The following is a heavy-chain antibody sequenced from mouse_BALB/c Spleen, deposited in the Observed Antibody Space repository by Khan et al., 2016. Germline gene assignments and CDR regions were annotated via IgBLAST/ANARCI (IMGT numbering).Heavy chain of an antibody. CDR2: IRLQSDNYAT. J-gene: IGHJ3*01. Sequence: EVKLEESGGGLVQPGGSMKLSCVASGFNFSNYWMSWVRQSPEKGLEWVGEIRLQSDNYATRYAESVTGLFTISRDDSKSRLYLQMNSLRAEDTGIYYCMDLSWFPYWGQGTLVTVAA. CDR3: MDLSWFPY. V-gene: IGHV6-6*02. CDR1: GFNFSNYW.